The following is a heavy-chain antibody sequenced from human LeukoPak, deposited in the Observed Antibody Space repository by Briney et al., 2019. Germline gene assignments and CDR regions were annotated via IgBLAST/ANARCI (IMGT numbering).Heavy chain of an antibody. CDR3: VRFSPPEY. CDR1: GFTLSSYW. V-gene: IGHV3-7*01. Sequence: GGSLRLSCAASGFTLSSYWMSWVRQAPGKGLEWVANIKQDGSEKYYVDSVKGRFTISRDNAKNSLYLQMNSLRVEDTAVYYCVRFSPPEYWGQGTLVTVSS. J-gene: IGHJ4*02. CDR2: IKQDGSEK.